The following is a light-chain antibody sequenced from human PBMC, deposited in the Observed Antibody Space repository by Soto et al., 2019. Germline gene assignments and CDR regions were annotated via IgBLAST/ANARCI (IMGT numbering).Light chain of an antibody. J-gene: IGKJ4*01. CDR3: QQYFKWPPVT. V-gene: IGKV3-15*01. CDR1: QSISNN. Sequence: EIVMTQSPATLSVSPGERVSLSCRASQSISNNLAWYQHKPGQAPRLLIHGASSRATGVSARFSGSGSGTEFSLTISSARSADIAVYFCQQYFKWPPVTFGGGTKVEIK. CDR2: GAS.